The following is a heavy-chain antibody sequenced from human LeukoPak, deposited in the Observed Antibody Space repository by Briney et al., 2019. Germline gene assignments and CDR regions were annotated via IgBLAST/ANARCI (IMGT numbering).Heavy chain of an antibody. D-gene: IGHD1-26*01. CDR2: IKQDGSEK. J-gene: IGHJ5*02. CDR1: GFTFSSYW. CDR3: AREGSSTRIWSYGAPHNWFDP. V-gene: IGHV3-7*01. Sequence: PGGSLRLSCAASGFTFSSYWMSWVRQAPGKGLEWVANIKQDGSEKYYVDSVKGRFTISRDNAKNSLYLQMNSLRAENTAVYYCAREGSSTRIWSYGAPHNWFDPWGQGTLVTVSS.